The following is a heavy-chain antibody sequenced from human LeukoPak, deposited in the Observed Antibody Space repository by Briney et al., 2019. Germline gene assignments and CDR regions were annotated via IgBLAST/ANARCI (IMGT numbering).Heavy chain of an antibody. J-gene: IGHJ4*02. Sequence: SETLSLTCTVSGGSISSSSYYWGWIRQPPGKGLEWIGSIYYSGSTYYNPSLKSRVTISVDTSKNQFSLKLSSVTAADTAVYYCARGYSGHDPTYFDYWGQGTLVTVSS. CDR1: GGSISSSSYY. V-gene: IGHV4-39*07. CDR3: ARGYSGHDPTYFDY. CDR2: IYYSGST. D-gene: IGHD5-12*01.